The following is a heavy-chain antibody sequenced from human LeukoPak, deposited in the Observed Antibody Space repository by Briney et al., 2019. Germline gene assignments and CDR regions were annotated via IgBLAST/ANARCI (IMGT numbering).Heavy chain of an antibody. CDR1: GGSISSYY. J-gene: IGHJ4*02. CDR2: IYYSGST. V-gene: IGHV4-59*01. Sequence: SETLSLTCTVSGGSISSYYWSWIRQPPGKGLEWIGYIYYSGSTNYNPSLKSRVTISIDASKNQFSLKLSSVTAADTAVYYCASESITTAGFDYWGQGTLVTVSS. CDR3: ASESITTAGFDY. D-gene: IGHD6-13*01.